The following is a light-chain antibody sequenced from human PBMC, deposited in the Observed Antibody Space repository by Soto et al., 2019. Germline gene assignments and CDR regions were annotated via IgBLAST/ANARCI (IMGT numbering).Light chain of an antibody. CDR2: VAS. V-gene: IGKV3-15*01. CDR1: QSVNQK. CDR3: QQFNNWPHT. J-gene: IGKJ5*01. Sequence: IVLTQSPATLSVSPGERATLSCRASQSVNQKLGWYQQKPGQAPRLLIYVASNRATGIPARFSGSGSGTEYTLTISNLQSEDFAVYYCQQFNNWPHTFGQGTRLEIK.